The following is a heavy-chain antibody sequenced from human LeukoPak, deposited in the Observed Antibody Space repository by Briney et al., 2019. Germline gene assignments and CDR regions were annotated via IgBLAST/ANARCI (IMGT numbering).Heavy chain of an antibody. Sequence: SVKVSCKASGGTFSSYAISWVRQAPGQGLEWMGGIIPIFGTANYAQKFQGRVTITADESTSTAYMELSSLRSEDTAVYYCAREADYYDSSVHFDYWGQGTLVTVSS. J-gene: IGHJ4*02. CDR1: GGTFSSYA. CDR2: IIPIFGTA. V-gene: IGHV1-69*13. CDR3: AREADYYDSSVHFDY. D-gene: IGHD3-22*01.